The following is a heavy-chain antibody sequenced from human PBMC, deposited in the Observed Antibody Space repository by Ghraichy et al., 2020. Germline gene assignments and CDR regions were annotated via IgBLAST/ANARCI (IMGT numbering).Heavy chain of an antibody. CDR1: GGSFSGYY. CDR3: ATIHLRGPYEDY. CDR2: INHSGST. V-gene: IGHV4-34*01. J-gene: IGHJ4*02. D-gene: IGHD2-21*01. Sequence: SETLSLTCAVYGGSFSGYYWSWIRQPPGKGLEWIGEINHSGSTNYNPSLKSRVTISVDTSKNQFSLKLSSVTAADTAVYYCATIHLRGPYEDYWGQGTLVTVSS.